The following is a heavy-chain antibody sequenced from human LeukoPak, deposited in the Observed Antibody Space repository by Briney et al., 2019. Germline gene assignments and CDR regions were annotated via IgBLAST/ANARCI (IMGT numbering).Heavy chain of an antibody. D-gene: IGHD3-22*01. J-gene: IGHJ4*02. Sequence: GGSLRLSCAASGFTFSSYAMSWGRQAPGKGLEWVSAISGSGGSTYYADSVKGRFTISRDNSKNTLYLQMNSLRAEDTAVYYCAKDEYYYDSSGYYNFGYWGQGTLVTVSS. V-gene: IGHV3-23*01. CDR3: AKDEYYYDSSGYYNFGY. CDR1: GFTFSSYA. CDR2: ISGSGGST.